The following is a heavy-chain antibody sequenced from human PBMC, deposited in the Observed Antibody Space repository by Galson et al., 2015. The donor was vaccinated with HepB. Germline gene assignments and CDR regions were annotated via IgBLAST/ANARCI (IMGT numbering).Heavy chain of an antibody. CDR2: IIPIFATT. Sequence: SVKVSCKASGDTLSNFAISWLRQAPGQGLEWMGGIIPIFATTNYAQKFHGRVTITADESTSTAYMELSSLRSEDTAVYYCARELAGISVAAKNNWFDPWGQGTLVTVSS. J-gene: IGHJ5*02. CDR1: GDTLSNFA. D-gene: IGHD6-19*01. V-gene: IGHV1-69*13. CDR3: ARELAGISVAAKNNWFDP.